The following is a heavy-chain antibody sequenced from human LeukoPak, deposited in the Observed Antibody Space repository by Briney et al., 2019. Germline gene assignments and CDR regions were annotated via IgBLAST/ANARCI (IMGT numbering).Heavy chain of an antibody. CDR1: GFTFSSYA. CDR3: ARGYSSSWYSD. J-gene: IGHJ4*02. CDR2: ISYDGSNK. V-gene: IGHV3-30-3*01. D-gene: IGHD6-13*01. Sequence: PGGSLRLSRAASGFTFSSYAMHWVRQAPGKGLEWVAVISYDGSNKYYADSVKGRFTISRDNSKNTLYLQMNSLRAEDTAVYYCARGYSSSWYSDWGQGTLVTVSS.